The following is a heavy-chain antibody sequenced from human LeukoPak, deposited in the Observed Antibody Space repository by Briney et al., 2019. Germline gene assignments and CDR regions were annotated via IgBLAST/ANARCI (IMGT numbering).Heavy chain of an antibody. J-gene: IGHJ4*02. V-gene: IGHV1-46*01. CDR3: ARDQEGFDY. CDR2: IYPRDGST. Sequence: ASVKVSCKASGYTFTSNYIHWVRQAPGRGLEWMGMIYPRDGSTSYAQKFQGRVTVTRDTSTSTVHMELSGLRSEDTAVYYCARDQEGFDYWGQGTLVTVSS. CDR1: GYTFTSNY.